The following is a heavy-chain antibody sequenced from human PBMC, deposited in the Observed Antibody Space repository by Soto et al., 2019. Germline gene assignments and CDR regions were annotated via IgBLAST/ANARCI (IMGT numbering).Heavy chain of an antibody. D-gene: IGHD2-15*01. CDR1: GYTFTSHT. CDR2: ISVSHGRP. J-gene: IGHJ4*02. Sequence: QVQLVQSGAEVKEPGASVKVSCKASGYTFTSHTIHWARQAPGQGLEWMGWISVSHGRPRIAPHFQGRVTITTDTRATTAYMGLNCLTSEDTAVYLCAREPEDEVPMDIWGQGTLVVVSS. CDR3: AREPEDEVPMDI. V-gene: IGHV1-3*01.